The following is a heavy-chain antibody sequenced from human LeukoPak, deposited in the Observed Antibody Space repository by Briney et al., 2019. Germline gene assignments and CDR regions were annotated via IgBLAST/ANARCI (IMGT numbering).Heavy chain of an antibody. CDR3: ARDGTALVLYFDV. J-gene: IGHJ4*01. Sequence: GGSLRLSCGVSGFTFSSYWMNWVRQAPGKGLEWVASIKQDGGEKSYVDSVKGRFTISRDNAKNSLYLQMSSLRAEDTAVYYCARDGTALVLYFDVWGQGTLVTVSS. D-gene: IGHD1/OR15-1a*01. V-gene: IGHV3-7*01. CDR1: GFTFSSYW. CDR2: IKQDGGEK.